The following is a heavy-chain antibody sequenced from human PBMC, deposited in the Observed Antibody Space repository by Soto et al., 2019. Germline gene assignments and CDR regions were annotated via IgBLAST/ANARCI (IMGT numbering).Heavy chain of an antibody. CDR1: GFILSSYT. CDR3: ARAPSGRYPEFDY. CDR2: ITYDGSNQ. Sequence: GSLRLSGAASGFILSSYTMPWVRQAPGKGLEWVGVITYDGSNQYYADSVKGRFTISRDNSRNMLFLQMNSLRPDDTAVYYCARAPSGRYPEFDYWGQGTLVT. J-gene: IGHJ4*02. D-gene: IGHD1-26*01. V-gene: IGHV3-30-3*01.